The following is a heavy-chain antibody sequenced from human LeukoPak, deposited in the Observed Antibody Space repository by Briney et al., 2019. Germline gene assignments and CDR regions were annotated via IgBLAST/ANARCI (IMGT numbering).Heavy chain of an antibody. CDR1: GFTFSSSG. Sequence: GRSLRLSCTASGFTFSSSGLHWVRQAPGKGLEWVAVISYDASDKYYGDSVKGRFTISRDNSKNTLYLQMNSLRAEDTAVYYCAKDMYPGRNYYYYYGMDVGGQGTTVTVSS. V-gene: IGHV3-30*18. CDR3: AKDMYPGRNYYYYYGMDV. CDR2: ISYDASDK. J-gene: IGHJ6*02. D-gene: IGHD2-2*01.